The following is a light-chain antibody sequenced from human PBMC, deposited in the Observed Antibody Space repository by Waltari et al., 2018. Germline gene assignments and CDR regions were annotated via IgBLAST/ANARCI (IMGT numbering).Light chain of an antibody. V-gene: IGKV1-9*01. CDR2: LAS. Sequence: QLTHFPSSLSASVGDTVTITCWTCRDIIKYLAWYQQKPGQAPKLLVYLASTLESGVPSRFSGSGSGTDFTLTISSLQAEDAAVYHCQQINTNPRTFGQGTRVEIK. CDR1: RDIIKY. CDR3: QQINTNPRT. J-gene: IGKJ1*01.